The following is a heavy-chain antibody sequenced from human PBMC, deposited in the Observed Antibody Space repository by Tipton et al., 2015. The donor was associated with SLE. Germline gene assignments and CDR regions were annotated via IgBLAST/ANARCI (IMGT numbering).Heavy chain of an antibody. V-gene: IGHV3-33*06. CDR2: IWYDGSNK. D-gene: IGHD6-19*01. J-gene: IGHJ6*02. CDR3: AKEGSGYSSGWYGGYYYGMDV. Sequence: SLRLSCAASGFTFSSYGMHWVRQAPGKGLEWVAVIWYDGSNKYYADSVKGRFTISRDNSKNTLCLQMNSLRAEDTAVYYCAKEGSGYSSGWYGGYYYGMDVWGQGTTVTVSS. CDR1: GFTFSSYG.